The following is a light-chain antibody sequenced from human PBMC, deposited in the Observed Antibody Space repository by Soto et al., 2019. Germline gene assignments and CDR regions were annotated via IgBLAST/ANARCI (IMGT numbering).Light chain of an antibody. V-gene: IGKV3-20*01. CDR2: GVS. J-gene: IGKJ1*01. CDR1: QSVSSGH. CDR3: QQYGSSPWT. Sequence: ISVTQSPGTLSLSPGERATLSCRASQSVSSGHLAWYQQKPGQAPRLPTYGVSSRATGIPDRFSGSGSGTDFALTISRLEPEDFAVYYCQQYGSSPWTFGQGTKVDIK.